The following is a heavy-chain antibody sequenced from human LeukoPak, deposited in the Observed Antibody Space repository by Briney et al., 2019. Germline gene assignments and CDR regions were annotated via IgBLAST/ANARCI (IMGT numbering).Heavy chain of an antibody. Sequence: SETLSLTCTVSGGSISSSGYYWGWIRQPPGKGLEWIGSIYYSGSTYYNPSLKSRVTISVDTSKNQFSLKLSSVTAADTAVYYCARHGYNYPFDYWGQGTLVTVSS. CDR2: IYYSGST. V-gene: IGHV4-39*01. CDR3: ARHGYNYPFDY. D-gene: IGHD5-24*01. J-gene: IGHJ4*02. CDR1: GGSISSSGYY.